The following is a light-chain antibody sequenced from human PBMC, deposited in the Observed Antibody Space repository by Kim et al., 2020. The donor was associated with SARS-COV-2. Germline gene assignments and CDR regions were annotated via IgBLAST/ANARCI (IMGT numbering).Light chain of an antibody. V-gene: IGKV1-9*01. CDR1: QGISSY. CDR3: QQLNSYPIT. CDR2: AAS. Sequence: ASVGDRVTITCRASQGISSYLAGYQQKPGNAPKLLIYAASTLQSGVPSRFSGSGSGTDFTLTISSLQPEDFATYYCQQLNSYPITFGQGTRLEIK. J-gene: IGKJ5*01.